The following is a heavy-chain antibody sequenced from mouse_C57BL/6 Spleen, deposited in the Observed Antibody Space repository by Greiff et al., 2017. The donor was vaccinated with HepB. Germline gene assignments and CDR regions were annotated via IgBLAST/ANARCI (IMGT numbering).Heavy chain of an antibody. CDR3: ASLTTVVARGAWYFDV. D-gene: IGHD1-1*01. CDR2: IDPSDSYT. Sequence: VQLQQPGAELVKPGASVKLSCKASGYTFTSYWMQWVKQRPGQGLEWIGEIDPSDSYTNYNQKFKGKATLTVDTSSSTAYMQLSSLTSEDSAVYYCASLTTVVARGAWYFDVWGTGTTVTVSS. V-gene: IGHV1-50*01. J-gene: IGHJ1*03. CDR1: GYTFTSYW.